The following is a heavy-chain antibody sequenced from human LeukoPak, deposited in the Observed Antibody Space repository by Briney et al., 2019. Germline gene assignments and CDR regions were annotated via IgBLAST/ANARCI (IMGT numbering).Heavy chain of an antibody. CDR2: IGTAGDT. Sequence: GGSLRLSCAASGFTFSSYDMHWVRQATGKGLEWVSAIGTAGDTYYPGSVKGRFTISRENAKNSLYLQMNSLRAEDTALYYCARAAGGVTEWELLYYFDYWGQGTLVTVSS. D-gene: IGHD1-26*01. V-gene: IGHV3-13*01. CDR3: ARAAGGVTEWELLYYFDY. J-gene: IGHJ4*02. CDR1: GFTFSSYD.